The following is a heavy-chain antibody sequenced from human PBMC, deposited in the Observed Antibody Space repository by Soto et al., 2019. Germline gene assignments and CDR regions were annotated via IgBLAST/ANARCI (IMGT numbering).Heavy chain of an antibody. CDR3: AHSVGSSGWFDS. V-gene: IGHV2-5*02. J-gene: IGHJ5*01. CDR1: GFSLSTSGVG. CDR2: IYWDGDK. D-gene: IGHD6-19*01. Sequence: QITLKESGPTLVKPTQTLTLTCTFSGFSLSTSGVGVGWIRQPPGKALEWLALIYWDGDKRYSPSLKIRLPITKDTSKNQVVLTMTQMDPVDTTTDYCAHSVGSSGWFDSWGQGTLVTVSS.